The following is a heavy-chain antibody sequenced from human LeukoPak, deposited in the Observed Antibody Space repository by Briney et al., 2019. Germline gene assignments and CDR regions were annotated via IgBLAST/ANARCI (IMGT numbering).Heavy chain of an antibody. CDR2: ISSSSSYI. Sequence: GGSLRLSCAASGFTFSSYSMNWVRQAPGKGLEWVSYISSSSSYIYYADSVKGRFTISRDNAKNSPYLQMNSLRADDTAVYYCARVSLGGYWGQGTLVTVSS. V-gene: IGHV3-21*01. J-gene: IGHJ4*02. CDR1: GFTFSSYS. D-gene: IGHD3-16*01. CDR3: ARVSLGGY.